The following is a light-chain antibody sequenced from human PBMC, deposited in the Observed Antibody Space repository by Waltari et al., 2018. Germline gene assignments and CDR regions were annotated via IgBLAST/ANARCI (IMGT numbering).Light chain of an antibody. CDR3: QQSYSNMYT. CDR1: QSISNY. Sequence: DIHMTQSPISLSASVGDRVTITCRTNQSISNYLNWYQQKRGSSPKLLIYGASTLQGGVPSRFTGSGSGKDFTLTISSPQTEDFATYFCQQSYSNMYTFGQGTK. V-gene: IGKV1-39*01. J-gene: IGKJ2*01. CDR2: GAS.